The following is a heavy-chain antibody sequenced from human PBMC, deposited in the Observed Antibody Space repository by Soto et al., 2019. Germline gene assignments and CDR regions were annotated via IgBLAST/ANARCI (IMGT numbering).Heavy chain of an antibody. D-gene: IGHD2-15*01. CDR3: ARDLDCSGGSCYSEAGY. CDR1: GYTFTSYD. J-gene: IGHJ4*02. V-gene: IGHV1-8*01. Sequence: ASVKVSCKASGYTFTSYDINWVLQATGQGLEWMGWMNPNSGNTGYAQKFQGRVTMTRNTSISTAYMELSSLRSEDTAVYYCARDLDCSGGSCYSEAGYWGQGPWSPSPQ. CDR2: MNPNSGNT.